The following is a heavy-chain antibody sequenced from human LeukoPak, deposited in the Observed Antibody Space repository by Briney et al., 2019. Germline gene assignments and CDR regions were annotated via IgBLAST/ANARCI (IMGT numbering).Heavy chain of an antibody. CDR3: ARDTGYYDSSGHPPGFDY. J-gene: IGHJ4*02. CDR1: GGSINSYY. D-gene: IGHD3-22*01. Sequence: PSETLSLTCTVSGGSINSYYWSWIRQPPGKGLEWIGYIYESGSTNYNPSLRSRVIISVDTSKNQFSLKLTSVTAADTAVYYCARDTGYYDSSGHPPGFDYWGQGTLVTVSS. CDR2: IYESGST. V-gene: IGHV4-59*01.